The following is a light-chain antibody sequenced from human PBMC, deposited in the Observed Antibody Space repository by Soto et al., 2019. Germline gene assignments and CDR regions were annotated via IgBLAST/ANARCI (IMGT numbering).Light chain of an antibody. Sequence: QSALTQPPSASGTAGQVVTISGSGGDSNIGSNSVYWYQHLPRMAPKLLIYYNNQRPSGVPVRFSGSRSGTSASLAIVGLRSEDEAVYYCEAWDASLSACVFGNGTKVTVL. CDR2: YNN. V-gene: IGLV1-47*02. J-gene: IGLJ1*01. CDR1: DSNIGSNS. CDR3: EAWDASLSACV.